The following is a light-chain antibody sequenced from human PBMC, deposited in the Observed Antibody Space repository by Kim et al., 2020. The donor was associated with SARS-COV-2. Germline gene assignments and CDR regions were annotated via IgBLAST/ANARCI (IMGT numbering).Light chain of an antibody. CDR2: DVS. CDR3: SSYTSSSTPV. CDR1: SSDVGGYNY. V-gene: IGLV2-14*03. Sequence: QSALTQPASVSGSPGQSITISCTGTSSDVGGYNYVSWYQQHPGKAPKLMIYDVSNRPPGVSNRFSGSKSGNTASLTISGLQAEDEADYYCSSYTSSSTPVFGGGTQLTVL. J-gene: IGLJ2*01.